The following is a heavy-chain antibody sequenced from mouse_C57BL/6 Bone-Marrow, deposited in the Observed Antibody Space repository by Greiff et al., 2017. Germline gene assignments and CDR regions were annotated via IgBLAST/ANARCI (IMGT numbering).Heavy chain of an antibody. CDR2: ISNGGGST. V-gene: IGHV5-12*01. D-gene: IGHD2-13*01. Sequence: EVHLVESGGGLVQPGGSLKLSCAASGFTFSDYYMYWVRQTPEKRLEWVAYISNGGGSTYYPDTVKGRITISRDNAKNTLYLQMSRLKSEDTAMYYCARRGDPYYFDYWGQGTTLTVSS. CDR3: ARRGDPYYFDY. J-gene: IGHJ2*01. CDR1: GFTFSDYY.